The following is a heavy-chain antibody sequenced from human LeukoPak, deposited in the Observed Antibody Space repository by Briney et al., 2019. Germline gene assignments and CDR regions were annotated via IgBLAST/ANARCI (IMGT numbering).Heavy chain of an antibody. CDR1: GYTFTSYG. D-gene: IGHD3-10*01. CDR3: ARDRGSGSYYSPDYYYYGMDV. Sequence: ASVKVSCKASGYTFTSYGISWVRQAPGQGLEWGWISAYNGNTNYAQKLQGRVTMTTDTSTSTAYMELRSLRSDGTAVYYCARDRGSGSYYSPDYYYYGMDVWGKGTTVTVSS. V-gene: IGHV1-18*04. CDR2: ISAYNGNT. J-gene: IGHJ6*04.